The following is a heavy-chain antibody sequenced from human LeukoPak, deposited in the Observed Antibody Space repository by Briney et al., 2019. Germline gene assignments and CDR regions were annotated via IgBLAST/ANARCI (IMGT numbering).Heavy chain of an antibody. CDR1: GGSFSGYY. D-gene: IGHD1-26*01. CDR3: ARESGSYEIDY. CDR2: INHSGST. Sequence: SETLSLTCAVYGGSFSGYYWSWIRQPPGKGLEWIGEINHSGSTNYNPSLKSRVTISVDTSKNQFSLKLSSVTAADTAVYYCARESGSYEIDYWGQGTLVTVSS. V-gene: IGHV4-34*01. J-gene: IGHJ4*02.